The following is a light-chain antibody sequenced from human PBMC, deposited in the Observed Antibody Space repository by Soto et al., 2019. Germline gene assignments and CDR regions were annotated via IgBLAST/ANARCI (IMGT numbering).Light chain of an antibody. Sequence: DIRMTQSPSTLSASVGDRVTITCRASQSISSWLAWYQQKPGKAPKLLIYDASSLESGVPSRFSGSGSGTEFTLTISSLQPDDFATYYCQPYNSYLYTFGQGTKLEIK. V-gene: IGKV1-5*01. J-gene: IGKJ2*01. CDR1: QSISSW. CDR2: DAS. CDR3: QPYNSYLYT.